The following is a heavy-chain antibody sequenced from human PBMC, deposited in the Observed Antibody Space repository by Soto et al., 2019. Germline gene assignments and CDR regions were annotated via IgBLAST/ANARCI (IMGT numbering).Heavy chain of an antibody. V-gene: IGHV4-61*03. CDR1: GDSVTSGSYY. D-gene: IGHD7-27*01. CDR2: ISYTGRT. Sequence: SETLSLTCIVSGDSVTSGSYYWTWLRQPPGKGLEWIGYISYTGRTKYNPSLQSRVTISVDASKNDFSLNLSSVTAADTAVYFCAREWGLLPYYVMNVWGHGTAVTVSS. CDR3: AREWGLLPYYVMNV. J-gene: IGHJ6*02.